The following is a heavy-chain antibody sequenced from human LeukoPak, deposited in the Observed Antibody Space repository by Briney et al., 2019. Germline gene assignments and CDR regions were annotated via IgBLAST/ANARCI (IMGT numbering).Heavy chain of an antibody. V-gene: IGHV3-11*01. CDR1: GFIFSDYY. D-gene: IGHD3-10*01. J-gene: IGHJ4*02. CDR2: ISRGGTTI. Sequence: GGSLRLSCAASGFIFSDYYMSWFRQAPGKGLEWVSYISRGGTTIYYADSVKGRFTISRDNAKNSVNLQMSSLRAEDTAVYYCAGEKYYGSGKPFEYWGQGTLVTVSS. CDR3: AGEKYYGSGKPFEY.